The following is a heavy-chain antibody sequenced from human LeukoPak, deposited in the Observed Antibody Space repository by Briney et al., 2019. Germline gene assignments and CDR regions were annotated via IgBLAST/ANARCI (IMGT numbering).Heavy chain of an antibody. D-gene: IGHD3-3*01. Sequence: PSETLSLTCTVSGGSISNYCWSWIRQAPGKGLEWIGYIYYSGSSNYNPSLKSRVTISVDTSKNQFFLKLSSVTAADTAVYYCARDNGGVVTEYFQHWGQGTLVTVSS. CDR2: IYYSGSS. CDR1: GGSISNYC. J-gene: IGHJ1*01. V-gene: IGHV4-59*12. CDR3: ARDNGGVVTEYFQH.